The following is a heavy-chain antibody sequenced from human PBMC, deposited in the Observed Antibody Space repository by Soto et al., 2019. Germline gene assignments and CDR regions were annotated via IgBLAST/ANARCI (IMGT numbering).Heavy chain of an antibody. Sequence: ASVKVSCKASGGTFSSYAISWVRQAPGQGLEWMGGIIPIFGTANYAQKFQGRVTITADESTSTAYMELSSLRSEDTVVYYCARGGHTELMSGYDFFFDYWGQGTLVTVSS. CDR3: ARGGHTELMSGYDFFFDY. CDR2: IIPIFGTA. CDR1: GGTFSSYA. J-gene: IGHJ4*02. D-gene: IGHD5-12*01. V-gene: IGHV1-69*13.